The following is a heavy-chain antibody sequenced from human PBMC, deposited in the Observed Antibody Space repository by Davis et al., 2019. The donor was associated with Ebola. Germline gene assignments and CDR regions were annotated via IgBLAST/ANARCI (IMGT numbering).Heavy chain of an antibody. Sequence: GESLKISCAASGLTSNTYAMSWVRQAPGKGLEWVSGISGSGGATYYADSVKGRFTISRDNSKNTLYLQMNSLRAEDTAIYYCAKTKMGLIVATVNSPYYYGMDVWGQGTPVTVSS. CDR3: AKTKMGLIVATVNSPYYYGMDV. V-gene: IGHV3-23*01. D-gene: IGHD5-12*01. CDR2: ISGSGGAT. J-gene: IGHJ6*02. CDR1: GLTSNTYA.